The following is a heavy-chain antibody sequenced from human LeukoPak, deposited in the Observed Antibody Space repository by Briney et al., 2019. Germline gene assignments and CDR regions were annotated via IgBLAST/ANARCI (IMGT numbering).Heavy chain of an antibody. V-gene: IGHV3-66*02. CDR2: IYSGGST. CDR1: GFTVSSNY. CDR3: ARDRSYDSSGPQAFDI. Sequence: PGGSLRLSCAASGFTVSSNYMRWVRQAPGKGLEWVSVIYSGGSTYYADSVKGRFTISRDNSKNTLYLQMNSLRAEDTAVYYCARDRSYDSSGPQAFDIWGQGTMVTVSS. D-gene: IGHD3-22*01. J-gene: IGHJ3*02.